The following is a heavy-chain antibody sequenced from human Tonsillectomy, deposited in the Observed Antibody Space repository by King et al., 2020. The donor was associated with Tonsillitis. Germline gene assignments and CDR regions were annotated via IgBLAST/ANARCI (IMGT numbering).Heavy chain of an antibody. J-gene: IGHJ6*02. D-gene: IGHD3-22*01. Sequence: QLVQSGAEVKKPGASVKVSCKASGYTFTGYYMHWVRQAPGQGLEWMGWINPNSGGTNYAQKFQGRGTMTRDTSISTAYMELSRLRSDDTAVYYCARDRYDSSGYYYYYYYGMDVWGQGTTGTVSS. CDR2: INPNSGGT. V-gene: IGHV1-2*02. CDR1: GYTFTGYY. CDR3: ARDRYDSSGYYYYYYYGMDV.